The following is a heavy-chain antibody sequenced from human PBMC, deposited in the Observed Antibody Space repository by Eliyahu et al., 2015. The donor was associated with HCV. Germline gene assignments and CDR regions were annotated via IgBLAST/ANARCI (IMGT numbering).Heavy chain of an antibody. V-gene: IGHV4-39*01. CDR2: IHNSGST. CDR1: GGSISRSSYL. J-gene: IGHJ5*02. D-gene: IGHD2-2*01. Sequence: QLQLQESGPGLVKPSETLSLICTVSGGSISRSSYLWGWIRQTPGKGLEWIGTIHNSGSTYYNPSLKSRVTISVDMSKNQFSLKVSSVTAADTAVYYCARLGAPVATVDPWGQGTLVTVSS. CDR3: ARLGAPVATVDP.